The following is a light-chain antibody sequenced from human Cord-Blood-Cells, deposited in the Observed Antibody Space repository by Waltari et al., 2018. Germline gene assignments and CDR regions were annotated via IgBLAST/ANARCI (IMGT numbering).Light chain of an antibody. CDR1: QSVSSSY. J-gene: IGKJ2*03. CDR3: QQYGSSPRYS. V-gene: IGKV3-20*01. Sequence: EIVLTQSPGTLSLSPGERATLSCRASQSVSSSYLAWYQQKPGQAPRLLIYGASSTATGIPDRCSGSGSGTDFTLTISRLEPEDFAVYYCQQYGSSPRYSFGQGTKLEIK. CDR2: GAS.